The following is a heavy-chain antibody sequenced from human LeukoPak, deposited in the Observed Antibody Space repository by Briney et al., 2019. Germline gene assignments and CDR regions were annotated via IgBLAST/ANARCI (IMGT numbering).Heavy chain of an antibody. Sequence: QPGGSLRLSCVASGFTFSNYWMHWVRQAPGKGLVWVSHINSVGSSTTYADSVKGRFTISRDNAKNTLYLQMNSLRAEDTAVYYCATNSGYRFDYWGQGTLVTVSS. D-gene: IGHD5-12*01. CDR3: ATNSGYRFDY. V-gene: IGHV3-74*01. J-gene: IGHJ4*02. CDR1: GFTFSNYW. CDR2: INSVGSST.